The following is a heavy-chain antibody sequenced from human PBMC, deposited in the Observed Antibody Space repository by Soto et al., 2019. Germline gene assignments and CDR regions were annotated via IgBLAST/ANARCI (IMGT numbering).Heavy chain of an antibody. Sequence: GGSLRLSCAASGFPFGDYALSWVRQAPGKGLEWISFIRRKPYGGTTEYAASVKGRFTISRDESKSIAYLQMNSLKTEDTAVYYCTRVKDYVWGSYHDRQTDYWGQGTLVTVSS. V-gene: IGHV3-49*04. CDR2: IRRKPYGGTT. J-gene: IGHJ4*02. CDR3: TRVKDYVWGSYHDRQTDY. CDR1: GFPFGDYA. D-gene: IGHD3-16*02.